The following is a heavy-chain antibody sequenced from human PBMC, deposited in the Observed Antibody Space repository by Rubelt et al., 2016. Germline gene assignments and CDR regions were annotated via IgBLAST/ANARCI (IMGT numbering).Heavy chain of an antibody. Sequence: QVQLQQWGAGLLKPSETLSLTCAVYGGSFSGYYWSWIRQPPGKGLEWIGKINHSGSTNYNPSLKSRVTISVDTSKNQFSLKLSSVTAADTAVYYCARGRNPDYWGQGTLVTVSS. V-gene: IGHV4-34*01. D-gene: IGHD1-14*01. J-gene: IGHJ4*02. CDR2: INHSGST. CDR1: GGSFSGYY. CDR3: ARGRNPDY.